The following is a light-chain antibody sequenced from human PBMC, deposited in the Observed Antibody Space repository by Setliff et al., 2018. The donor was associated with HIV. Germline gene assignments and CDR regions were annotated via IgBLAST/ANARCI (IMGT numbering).Light chain of an antibody. J-gene: IGLJ1*01. V-gene: IGLV2-14*01. Sequence: LTQPASVSGSPGQSITISCTGTGSDVGGYNYVSWYQQHPGKAPKLIIYEVRDRPSGISNRFSGSKSGNTASLTISGLQAEDEADYYCSSYAISNTLPFGTGTKVTVL. CDR3: SSYAISNTLP. CDR1: GSDVGGYNY. CDR2: EVR.